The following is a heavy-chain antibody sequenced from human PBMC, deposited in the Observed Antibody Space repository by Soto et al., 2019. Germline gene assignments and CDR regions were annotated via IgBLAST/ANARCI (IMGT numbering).Heavy chain of an antibody. J-gene: IGHJ4*02. CDR3: ARAIPTYYYDSSGYVFDY. CDR2: IYQSGST. V-gene: IGHV4-4*02. CDR1: GGSISSSNW. Sequence: SETLSLTCAVSGGSISSSNWWSWVRQPPGKGLEWMGEIYQSGSTNYNPSLKSRVTISVDKSKNQLSLKLSYVTAADTAVYYCARAIPTYYYDSSGYVFDYWGKGTMVTVSS. D-gene: IGHD3-22*01.